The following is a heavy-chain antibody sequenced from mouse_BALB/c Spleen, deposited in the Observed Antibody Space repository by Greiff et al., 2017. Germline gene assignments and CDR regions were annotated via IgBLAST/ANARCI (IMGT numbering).Heavy chain of an antibody. V-gene: IGHV1-87*01. D-gene: IGHD2-4*01. CDR3: ARSWDYPYFDY. CDR2: IYPGDGDT. J-gene: IGHJ2*01. Sequence: QVQLQQSGAELARPGASVKLSCKASGYTFTSYWMQWVKQRPGQGLEWIGAIYPGDGDTRYTQKFKGKATLTADKSSSTAYMQLSSLASEDSAVYYCARSWDYPYFDYWGQGTTLTVSS. CDR1: GYTFTSYW.